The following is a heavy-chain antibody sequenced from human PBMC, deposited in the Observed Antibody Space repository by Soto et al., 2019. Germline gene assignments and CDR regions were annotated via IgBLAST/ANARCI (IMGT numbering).Heavy chain of an antibody. V-gene: IGHV3-23*01. D-gene: IGHD2-15*01. CDR1: GFTFSSYA. CDR3: AKALLGYCSGGSCYGMDV. J-gene: IGHJ6*02. CDR2: ISGSGGST. Sequence: EVQLLESGGGLVQPGGSLRLSCAASGFTFSSYAMSWVRQAPGKGLEWVSAISGSGGSTYYADSVKGRFTISRDNSKNSLYLQMNSLRAEDTVVYYCAKALLGYCSGGSCYGMDVWGQGTTVTVSS.